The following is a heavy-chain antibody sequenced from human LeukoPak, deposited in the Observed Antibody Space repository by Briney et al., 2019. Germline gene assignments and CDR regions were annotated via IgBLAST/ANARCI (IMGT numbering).Heavy chain of an antibody. J-gene: IGHJ6*03. CDR2: ISYDGGNK. CDR3: AKEGDWNDVTLMDV. D-gene: IGHD1-1*01. Sequence: PGRSLRLSCAASGFTFSYYGMHWVRQAPGKGLEWVAVISYDGGNKYYADSVKGRFTISRDNSKNTLYLQMNSLRAEDTAVYYCAKEGDWNDVTLMDVWGKGTTVTISS. CDR1: GFTFSYYG. V-gene: IGHV3-30*18.